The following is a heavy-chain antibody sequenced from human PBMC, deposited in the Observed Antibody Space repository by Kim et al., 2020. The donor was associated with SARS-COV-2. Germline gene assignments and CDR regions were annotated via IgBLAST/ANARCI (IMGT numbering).Heavy chain of an antibody. CDR3: ARPSEGGFYFARAFDI. CDR2: IYYSGST. D-gene: IGHD3-9*01. J-gene: IGHJ3*02. CDR1: GGSISSSSYY. V-gene: IGHV4-39*01. Sequence: SETLSLTCTVSGGSISSSSYYWGWIRQPPGKGLEWIGSIYYSGSTYYNPSLKSRVTISVDTSKNQFSLKLSSVTAADTAVYYCARPSEGGFYFARAFDIWGQGTMVTVSS.